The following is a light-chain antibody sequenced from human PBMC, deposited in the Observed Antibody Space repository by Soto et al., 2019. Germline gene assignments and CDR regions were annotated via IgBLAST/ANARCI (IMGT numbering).Light chain of an antibody. CDR2: LGF. J-gene: IGKJ4*01. V-gene: IGKV2-28*01. Sequence: DIVMTQSPLSLPVTPGEPASISRRSSQSLLHSNGYTYLDWYLQKPGQSPQLLIYLGFNRASGVPDRFSGSGSGTDFTLKISRVEAEDVGVYYCMQALQTPAFGGGTKVEIK. CDR1: QSLLHSNGYTY. CDR3: MQALQTPA.